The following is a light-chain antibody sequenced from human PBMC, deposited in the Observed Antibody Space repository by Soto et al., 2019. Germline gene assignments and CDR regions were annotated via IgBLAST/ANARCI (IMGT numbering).Light chain of an antibody. CDR2: DAS. V-gene: IGKV3-11*01. J-gene: IGKJ2*01. Sequence: EIVLTQSPATLSLSPGERATLSCRASQSVGTFLAWYQQKPGHAPRLIIYDASHRATGIPARFSGTGSGKDFALSISSVEPEDFAFYYCQHRTNWPRTFGQGTKLDIK. CDR1: QSVGTF. CDR3: QHRTNWPRT.